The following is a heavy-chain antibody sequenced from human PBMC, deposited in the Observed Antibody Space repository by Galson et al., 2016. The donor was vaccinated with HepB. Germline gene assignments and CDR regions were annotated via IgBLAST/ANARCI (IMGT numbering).Heavy chain of an antibody. CDR1: GFTFSGYG. V-gene: IGHV3-30*18. D-gene: IGHD2/OR15-2a*01. Sequence: SLRLSCAASGFTFSGYGMHWVRQAPGKGLEWVAADSMDGRRKFHADSVKGRFTISRDNSNNILFLQMSSLRADDTTVYFCAKRHEYCPPVGCSVDYWGQGTLVSVSS. CDR2: DSMDGRRK. CDR3: AKRHEYCPPVGCSVDY. J-gene: IGHJ4*02.